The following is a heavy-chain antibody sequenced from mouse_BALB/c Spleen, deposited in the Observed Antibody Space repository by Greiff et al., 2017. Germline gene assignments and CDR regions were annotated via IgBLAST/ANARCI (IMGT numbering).Heavy chain of an antibody. J-gene: IGHJ4*01. D-gene: IGHD1-1*01. Sequence: QVQLQQSGAELVRPGTSVKISCKASGYTFTNYWLGWVKQRPGHGLEWIGDIYPGGGYTNYNEKFKGKATLTADTSSSTAYMQLSSLTSEDSAVYFCANYGSRGAMDYWGQGTSVTVSS. CDR1: GYTFTNYW. CDR3: ANYGSRGAMDY. CDR2: IYPGGGYT. V-gene: IGHV1-63*02.